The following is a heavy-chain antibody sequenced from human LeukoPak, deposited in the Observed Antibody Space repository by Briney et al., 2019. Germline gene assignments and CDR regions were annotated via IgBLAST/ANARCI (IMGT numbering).Heavy chain of an antibody. CDR2: ISGSGSST. J-gene: IGHJ6*02. CDR3: AKKQLGLVVAANTTSYYYYYGMDV. D-gene: IGHD2-15*01. CDR1: GFTFSSYA. Sequence: PGGSLRLSCAASGFTFSSYAMSWVRQAPGKGLEWVSAISGSGSSTYYADSVKGRFTISRDNSKNTLYLQMNSLRAEDTAVHYCAKKQLGLVVAANTTSYYYYYGMDVWGQGTTVTVSS. V-gene: IGHV3-23*01.